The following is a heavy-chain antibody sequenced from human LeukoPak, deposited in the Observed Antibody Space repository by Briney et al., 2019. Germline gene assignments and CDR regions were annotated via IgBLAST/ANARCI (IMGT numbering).Heavy chain of an antibody. J-gene: IGHJ4*02. CDR2: IHYSGST. Sequence: SETLSLTCTVSGDSINNYYWSWIRQPPGKGLEWIAYIHYSGSTNYNPSLRSRVTVSIDTSENQLSLKVISVTAADTAVYYCARGVYIAAAQYGYWGQGTLVTVSS. D-gene: IGHD6-13*01. V-gene: IGHV4-59*01. CDR1: GDSINNYY. CDR3: ARGVYIAAAQYGY.